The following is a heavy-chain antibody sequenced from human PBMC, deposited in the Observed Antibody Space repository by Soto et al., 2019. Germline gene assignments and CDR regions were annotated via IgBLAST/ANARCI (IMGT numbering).Heavy chain of an antibody. D-gene: IGHD3-10*01. CDR3: AAGYGSGSYYSRYYGMDV. Sequence: ASVKVSCTASGYTFTTYHMHWVRQAPGQGLEWMGWISAYNGNTNYAQKFQERVTIIRDMSTSTAYMELSSLRSEDTAVYYCAAGYGSGSYYSRYYGMDVWGQGTTVTVSS. CDR2: ISAYNGNT. CDR1: GYTFTTYH. J-gene: IGHJ6*02. V-gene: IGHV1-18*04.